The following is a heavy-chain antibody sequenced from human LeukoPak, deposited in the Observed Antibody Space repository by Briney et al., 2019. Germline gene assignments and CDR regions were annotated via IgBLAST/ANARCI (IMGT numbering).Heavy chain of an antibody. CDR2: IYYSGST. V-gene: IGHV4-39*07. J-gene: IGHJ4*02. CDR3: ARVRRPWELNSYFDY. D-gene: IGHD1-26*01. Sequence: SETLSLTCTVSGGSISSSSDYWGWIRQPPGKGLEWIGSIYYSGSTYYNPSLKSRVTISVDTSKNQFSLKLSSVAAADTAVYYCARVRRPWELNSYFDYWGQGTLVTVSS. CDR1: GGSISSSSDY.